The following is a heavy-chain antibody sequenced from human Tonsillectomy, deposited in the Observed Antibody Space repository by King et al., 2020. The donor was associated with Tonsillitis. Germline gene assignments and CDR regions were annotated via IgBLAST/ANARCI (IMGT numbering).Heavy chain of an antibody. CDR3: ARSYCSGGSCYPALLSYYYYYGMDV. J-gene: IGHJ6*02. CDR2: VYPVDSET. CDR1: GYSFTSYW. D-gene: IGHD2-15*01. V-gene: IGHV5-51*01. Sequence: VQLVESGAEVKKPGESLKISCKGSGYSFTSYWIGWVRQMPGKGLEWMGIVYPVDSETRYSPSFQGQVTISADKSISTAYLRWSSLKASDTAMYYCARSYCSGGSCYPALLSYYYYYGMDVWGQGTTVTVSS.